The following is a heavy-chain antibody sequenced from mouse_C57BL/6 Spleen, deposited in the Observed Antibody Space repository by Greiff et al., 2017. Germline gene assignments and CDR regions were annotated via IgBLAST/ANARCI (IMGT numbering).Heavy chain of an antibody. CDR2: INPGSGGT. Sequence: VKLLESGAELVRPGTSVKVSCKASGYAFTNYLIEWVKQRPGQGLEWIGVINPGSGGTNYNEKFKGKATLTADKSSSTAYMQLSSLTSEDSAVYFCAREGGYYFDYGGQGTTLTVSS. CDR3: AREGGYYFDY. D-gene: IGHD1-2*01. CDR1: GYAFTNYL. V-gene: IGHV1-54*01. J-gene: IGHJ2*01.